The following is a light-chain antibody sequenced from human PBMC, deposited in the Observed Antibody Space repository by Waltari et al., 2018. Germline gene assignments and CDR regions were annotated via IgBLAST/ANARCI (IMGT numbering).Light chain of an antibody. V-gene: IGKV3-20*01. CDR1: QSVSKY. Sequence: EIVLTQSPGTLSLSPGERATLSCRASQSVSKYLAWYQQKPGQAPRLLIYDASTGATGIPDRFSGSGWGTDFSLTISRLEPEDFAVYYCQKYGTLPATFGQGTKVQMK. J-gene: IGKJ1*01. CDR2: DAS. CDR3: QKYGTLPAT.